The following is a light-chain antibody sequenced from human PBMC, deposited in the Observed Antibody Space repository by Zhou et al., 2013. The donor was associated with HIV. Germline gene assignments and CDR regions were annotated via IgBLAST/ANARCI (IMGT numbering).Light chain of an antibody. CDR1: QSVTADY. J-gene: IGKJ4*01. CDR2: DVS. CDR3: QQGANWPT. Sequence: EIVLTQSPGTLSLSPGERATLSCRASQSVTADYLAWYQQKPGQAPRLLIYDVSKRATGIPARFSGSGSGTDFTLTISSLEPEDFAVYYCQQGANWPTFGGGTKVEI. V-gene: IGKV3-11*01.